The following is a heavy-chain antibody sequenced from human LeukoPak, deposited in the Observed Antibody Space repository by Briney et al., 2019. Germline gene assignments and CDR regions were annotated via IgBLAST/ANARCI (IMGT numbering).Heavy chain of an antibody. Sequence: ASVKVSCKASGYTFTSYGISWVRQAPGQGLEWLGWISTYNGNTHYAQKLQGRVTMTTDTSTSTAYMELRSLRSDDTAVYYCAGTYYYDSSGYYYDNWFDPWGQGTLVTVSS. CDR2: ISTYNGNT. J-gene: IGHJ5*02. CDR3: AGTYYYDSSGYYYDNWFDP. CDR1: GYTFTSYG. D-gene: IGHD3-22*01. V-gene: IGHV1-18*01.